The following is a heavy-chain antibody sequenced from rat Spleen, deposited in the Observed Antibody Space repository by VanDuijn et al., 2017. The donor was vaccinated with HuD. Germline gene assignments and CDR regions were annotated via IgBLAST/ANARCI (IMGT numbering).Heavy chain of an antibody. Sequence: QVQLKESGPGLVQPSQTLSLTCTVSGFSLTSYHVSWVRQPPGKGLDWMRVIWTGGSTAYNSLLTSRLSISRDTSKSQVFLKMNSLQTEDTATYYCARDDYYDGSYYSPFDYWGQGVMVTVSS. CDR2: IWTGGST. CDR1: GFSLTSYH. CDR3: ARDDYYDGSYYSPFDY. D-gene: IGHD1-12*02. J-gene: IGHJ2*01. V-gene: IGHV2-43*01.